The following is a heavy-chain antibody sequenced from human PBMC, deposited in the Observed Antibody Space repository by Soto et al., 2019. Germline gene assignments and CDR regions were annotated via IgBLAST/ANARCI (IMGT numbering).Heavy chain of an antibody. CDR3: ASQRYFDWLLFPDKNYYYYGMDV. CDR1: GGSFSGYY. D-gene: IGHD3-9*01. Sequence: QVQLQQWGAGLLKPSETLSLTCAVYGGSFSGYYWSWIRQPPGKGLEWMGEINHSGSTNYNPSLKRRVTISVDTSKNQFSLKLSSVTAADTAVYYCASQRYFDWLLFPDKNYYYYGMDVWGQGTTVTVSS. V-gene: IGHV4-34*01. CDR2: INHSGST. J-gene: IGHJ6*02.